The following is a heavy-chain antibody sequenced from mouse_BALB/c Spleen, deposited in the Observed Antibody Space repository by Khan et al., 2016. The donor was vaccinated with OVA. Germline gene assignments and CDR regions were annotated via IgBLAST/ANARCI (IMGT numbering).Heavy chain of an antibody. CDR1: GYTFTSYW. CDR3: ARSNYAMDY. J-gene: IGHJ4*01. V-gene: IGHV1-7*01. CDR2: INPSTGYT. Sequence: VQLVESGAELAKPGASVKMSCKASGYTFTSYWMHWVKQRPGQGLEWIGYINPSTGYTEYNQKFKDKATLTADKSSSTAYMQLSSLTSEDSAVYYCARSNYAMDYWGQGNSVTVSS.